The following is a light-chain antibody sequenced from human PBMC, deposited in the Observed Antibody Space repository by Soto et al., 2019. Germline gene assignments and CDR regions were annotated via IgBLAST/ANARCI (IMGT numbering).Light chain of an antibody. CDR3: EQRSNWPPLT. CDR1: QSVSSY. Sequence: EIVLTQSPATLSLSPGERATLSCRASQSVSSYLVWYQQKPGQAPRLLIYDASNRAPGITARFSGSGSGTDFTLTISSLEPEDFAVYYCEQRSNWPPLTFGGGTKVEIK. J-gene: IGKJ4*01. V-gene: IGKV3-11*01. CDR2: DAS.